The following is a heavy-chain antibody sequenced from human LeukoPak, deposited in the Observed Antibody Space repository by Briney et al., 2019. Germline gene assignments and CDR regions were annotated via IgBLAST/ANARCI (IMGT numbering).Heavy chain of an antibody. CDR1: GGSISSSTYY. CDR3: ARGIHTSDWTKFDY. Sequence: TSETLSLTCNVSGGSISSSTYYWSWIRQPAGKGLEWIGRIYSSGRTNYNPSLKSRVTISVDTSKNQFSLNLSSVTAADTAVYYCARGIHTSDWTKFDYWGQGTSVTVSS. J-gene: IGHJ4*02. V-gene: IGHV4-61*02. D-gene: IGHD6-19*01. CDR2: IYSSGRT.